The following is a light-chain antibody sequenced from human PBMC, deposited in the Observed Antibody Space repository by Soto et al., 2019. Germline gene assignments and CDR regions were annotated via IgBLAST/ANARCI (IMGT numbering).Light chain of an antibody. V-gene: IGLV1-40*01. CDR1: SSNIGPGYD. J-gene: IGLJ2*01. CDR2: GNN. Sequence: QPVLTQPPSVSGAPGQRVTISCTGSSSNIGPGYDLHWYQHLPGTAPKVLIYGNNNRPSGVPDRFSGSRSGTSASLAITGLQAEDEGDYYCQSYDSSLTAVVFGGGTKLTVL. CDR3: QSYDSSLTAVV.